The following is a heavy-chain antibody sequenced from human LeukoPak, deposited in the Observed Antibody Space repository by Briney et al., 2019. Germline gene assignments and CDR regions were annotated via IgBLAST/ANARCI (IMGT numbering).Heavy chain of an antibody. Sequence: GGSLRLSCAASGFTFDDYAMHWVRQAPGKGLEWVSGISWNSGSIGYADSVKGRFTISRDNAKNSLYLQMNSLRAEDTAVYYCAKTGTPWYYFDYWGQGTLVTVSS. V-gene: IGHV3-9*01. D-gene: IGHD6-13*01. CDR1: GFTFDDYA. CDR3: AKTGTPWYYFDY. CDR2: ISWNSGSI. J-gene: IGHJ4*02.